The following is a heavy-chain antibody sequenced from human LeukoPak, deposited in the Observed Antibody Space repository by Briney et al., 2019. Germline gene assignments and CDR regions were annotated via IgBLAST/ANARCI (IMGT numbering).Heavy chain of an antibody. CDR1: GYSISSGFY. CDR3: ARGLGVSAWRYYFDY. CDR2: IYHSGST. D-gene: IGHD6-19*01. J-gene: IGHJ4*02. V-gene: IGHV4-38-2*02. Sequence: TSETLSLTCSVPGYSISSGFYWGWIRQTPGKDLGWIGSIYHSGSTSYNPSLRSRVTMSVDTSKNQFSLRLTSVAAADTAVYSCARGLGVSAWRYYFDYWGQGTLVTVSS.